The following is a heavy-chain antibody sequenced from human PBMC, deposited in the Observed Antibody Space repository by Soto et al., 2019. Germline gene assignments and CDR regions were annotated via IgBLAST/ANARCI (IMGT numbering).Heavy chain of an antibody. J-gene: IGHJ5*02. CDR3: ASLLWFGELQRFEP. CDR1: NAPTNRTY. Sequence: SVTLSLTRTITNAPTNRTYRSWTPQPPGKGLEWIGYIYYSGSTNYNPSLKSRVTISVDTSKNQFSLKLSSVTAADTAVYYCASLLWFGELQRFEPWGQRTLV. D-gene: IGHD3-10*01. V-gene: IGHV4-59*01. CDR2: IYYSGST.